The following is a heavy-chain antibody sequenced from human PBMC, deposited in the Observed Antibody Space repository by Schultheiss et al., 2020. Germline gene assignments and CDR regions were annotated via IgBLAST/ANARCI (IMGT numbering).Heavy chain of an antibody. J-gene: IGHJ6*04. CDR3: ARGRGVRYYYYGMDV. CDR1: GFTFSSYG. CDR2: IWYDGSNK. D-gene: IGHD3-10*01. V-gene: IGHV3-33*01. Sequence: GGSLRLSCAASGFTFSSYGMHWVRQAPGKGLEWVAVIWYDGSNKYYADSVKGRFTISRDNSKNTLYLQMNSLRAEDTAVYYCARGRGVRYYYYGMDVWGKGTTVTVSS.